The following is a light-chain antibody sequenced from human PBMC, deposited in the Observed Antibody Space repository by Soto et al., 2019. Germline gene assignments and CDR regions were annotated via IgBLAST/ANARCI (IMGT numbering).Light chain of an antibody. Sequence: QSALTQPASVSGSPGQSITISCTGTSSDVGGHNYVSWYQQHPGKAPKLMIYEVSNRPSGVSNRFSGSKSDNTASLTISGLQAEDEADYYCSSHTSSGTRVFGGGTKLTVL. V-gene: IGLV2-14*03. CDR3: SSHTSSGTRV. J-gene: IGLJ3*02. CDR2: EVS. CDR1: SSDVGGHNY.